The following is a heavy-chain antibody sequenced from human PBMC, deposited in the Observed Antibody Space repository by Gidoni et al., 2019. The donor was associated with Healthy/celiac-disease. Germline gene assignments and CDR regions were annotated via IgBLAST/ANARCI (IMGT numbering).Heavy chain of an antibody. V-gene: IGHV3-30-3*01. CDR3: ARTESWELQGGYYYYYYGMDV. J-gene: IGHJ6*02. CDR1: GFTFSSYA. CDR2: ISYDGSNK. D-gene: IGHD1-26*01. Sequence: QVQLVESGGGVVQPGRSLRLSCAASGFTFSSYAMHWVRQAPGKGLEWVAVISYDGSNKYYADSVKGRFTISRDNSKNTLYLQMNSLRAEDTAVYYCARTESWELQGGYYYYYYGMDVWGQGTTVTVSS.